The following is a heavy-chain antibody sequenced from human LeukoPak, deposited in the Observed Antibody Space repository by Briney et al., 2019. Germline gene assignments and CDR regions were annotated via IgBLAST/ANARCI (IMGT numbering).Heavy chain of an antibody. V-gene: IGHV4-34*01. CDR3: ARQSSVDIVVVIAATGSPLFDY. CDR1: GGSFSGYY. Sequence: SETLSLTCAVYGGSFSGYYWSWIRQPPGKGLEWIGEINHSGSTNYNPSLKSRVTISVDTSKNQFSLKLSSVTAADTAVYYCARQSSVDIVVVIAATGSPLFDYWGQGTLVTVSS. CDR2: INHSGST. D-gene: IGHD2-15*01. J-gene: IGHJ4*02.